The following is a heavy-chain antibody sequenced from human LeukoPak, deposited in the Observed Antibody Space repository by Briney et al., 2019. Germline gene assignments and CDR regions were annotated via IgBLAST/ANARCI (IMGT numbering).Heavy chain of an antibody. Sequence: SETLSLTCTVSGGSISSYYWSWIRQPPGKGLEWIGYIYYSGSTNYNPSLKSRVTISVDTSKNQFSLKLSSVTAADTAVYYCARVDSGSLLGYWGQGTLVTVSS. D-gene: IGHD1-26*01. CDR3: ARVDSGSLLGY. V-gene: IGHV4-59*01. CDR2: IYYSGST. J-gene: IGHJ4*02. CDR1: GGSISSYY.